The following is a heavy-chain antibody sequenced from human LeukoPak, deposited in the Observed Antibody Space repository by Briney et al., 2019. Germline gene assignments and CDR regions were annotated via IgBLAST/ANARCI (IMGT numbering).Heavy chain of an antibody. V-gene: IGHV4-59*11. J-gene: IGHJ4*02. D-gene: IGHD3-22*01. CDR3: ARVGGYYDSSGYYSYFDY. CDR1: GGSISSHY. Sequence: SETLSLTCTVSGGSISSHYWSWIRQPPGKGLEWIGYIYYSGSTNYNPSLNRRGSISVDTSKTQFSMKLISLNAADTTVYYCARVGGYYDSSGYYSYFDYWGQGTLVTVSS. CDR2: IYYSGST.